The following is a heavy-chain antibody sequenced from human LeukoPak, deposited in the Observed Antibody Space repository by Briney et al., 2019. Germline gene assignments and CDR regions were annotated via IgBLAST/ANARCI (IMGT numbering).Heavy chain of an antibody. J-gene: IGHJ3*02. V-gene: IGHV1-18*04. D-gene: IGHD6-19*01. CDR2: ISAYNGNT. Sequence: ASVKVSCKASGYTFTSYGISWVRQAPGQGLEWMGWISAYNGNTNYAQKLQGRVTMTTDTSTSTAYMELSSLRSDDTAVYYCARTIAVAGHDALDIWGEGRIVTLSS. CDR3: ARTIAVAGHDALDI. CDR1: GYTFTSYG.